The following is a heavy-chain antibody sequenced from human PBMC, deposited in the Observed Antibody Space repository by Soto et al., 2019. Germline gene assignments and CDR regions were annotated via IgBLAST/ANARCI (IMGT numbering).Heavy chain of an antibody. Sequence: PGGSLRLSCAASGFTFSNAWMSWVRQAPGKGLEWVGRIKSKTDGGTTDYAAPVKGRFTISRDDSKNTLYLQMNSLKTEDTAVYYCTTEGYYDFWSGYWPSYGMDVWGQGTTVTVSS. CDR3: TTEGYYDFWSGYWPSYGMDV. CDR2: IKSKTDGGTT. D-gene: IGHD3-3*01. CDR1: GFTFSNAW. V-gene: IGHV3-15*01. J-gene: IGHJ6*02.